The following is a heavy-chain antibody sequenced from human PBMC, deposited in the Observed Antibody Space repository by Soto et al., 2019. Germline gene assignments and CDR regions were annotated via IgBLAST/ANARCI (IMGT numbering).Heavy chain of an antibody. CDR3: ARGVVVVAASQLGWFDP. J-gene: IGHJ5*02. V-gene: IGHV1-69*01. CDR1: GGTFSRDA. CDR2: IIPMFGTA. D-gene: IGHD2-15*01. Sequence: QVQLVQSGAEVRNPGSSVQVSCKAYGGTFSRDAISWVRQAPGQGLEWMGGIIPMFGTAKYAQKFQGRLTITADESTGTAYIELRSLRSEDTAGYYCARGVVVVAASQLGWFDPWGQGTLVTVSS.